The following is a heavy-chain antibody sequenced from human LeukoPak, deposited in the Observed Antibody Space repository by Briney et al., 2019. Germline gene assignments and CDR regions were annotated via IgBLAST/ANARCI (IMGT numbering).Heavy chain of an antibody. J-gene: IGHJ4*02. Sequence: PSETLSLTCTVYGDSVSTYHWNWIRQPPGKGLEWIGNIHYSGSTNFNASLKSRVTISRDPSKKQFSLNLRPVTAADTAVYYCASAGYWGQGILVTVSS. V-gene: IGHV4-59*08. CDR2: IHYSGST. CDR1: GDSVSTYH. CDR3: ASAGY.